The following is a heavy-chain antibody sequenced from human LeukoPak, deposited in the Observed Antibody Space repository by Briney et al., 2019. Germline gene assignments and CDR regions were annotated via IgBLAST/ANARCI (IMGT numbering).Heavy chain of an antibody. J-gene: IGHJ3*02. CDR2: IYYGGST. CDR1: GGSLSNYY. D-gene: IGHD6-19*01. CDR3: ARVYSSGFGAFDI. V-gene: IGHV4-59*07. Sequence: SDTLSLTCTVSGGSLSNYYWSWIRQPPGKGLEWIGYIYYGGSTNYNPYLKSRVTISVDTSKNQFSLKLSSVTATDTAVYYCARVYSSGFGAFDIWGQGTMVTVCS.